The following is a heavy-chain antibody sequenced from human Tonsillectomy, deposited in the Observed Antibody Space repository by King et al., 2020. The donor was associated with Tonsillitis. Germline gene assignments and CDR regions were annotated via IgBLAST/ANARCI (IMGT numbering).Heavy chain of an antibody. CDR3: ARDWDFYDSSEGHAFDI. D-gene: IGHD3-22*01. V-gene: IGHV4-59*01. CDR2: IYYSGGT. CDR1: GGSISSYY. J-gene: IGHJ3*02. Sequence: VQLQESGPGLVKPSETLSLTCTVSGGSISSYYWSWIPQPPGKGLGWVGYIYYSGGTNYNPPPKSRVTISVDTSKNQFSLKLSPVTAADTAVYYCARDWDFYDSSEGHAFDIWGQGTMVTVSS.